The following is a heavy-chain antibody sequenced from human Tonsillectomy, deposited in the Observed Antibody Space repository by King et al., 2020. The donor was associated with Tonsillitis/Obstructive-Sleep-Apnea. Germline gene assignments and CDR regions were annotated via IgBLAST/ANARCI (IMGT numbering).Heavy chain of an antibody. D-gene: IGHD6-19*01. V-gene: IGHV5-51*01. CDR2: IYPGESDN. CDR3: WAGNWPRDAFNI. Sequence: VQLVESGAEVKKPGESLKISCKGSGYSFTNYWIGWVRQMPGKGLEWMGIIYPGESDNRYSPSFQGQVTISADKSINTAYLQWSSLKASDTAMYYCWAGNWPRDAFNIWGQGTMVIVSS. CDR1: GYSFTNYW. J-gene: IGHJ3*02.